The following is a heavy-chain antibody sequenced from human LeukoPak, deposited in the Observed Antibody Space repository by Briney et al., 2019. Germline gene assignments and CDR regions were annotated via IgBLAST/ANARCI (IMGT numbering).Heavy chain of an antibody. CDR3: ARVDRGYSYGYYMDV. D-gene: IGHD5-18*01. CDR2: IYTSGST. V-gene: IGHV4-61*02. Sequence: SETLFLTCTVSGGSISSGSYYWSWIRQPAGKGLEWIGRIYTSGSTNYNPSLKSRVTISVDTSKNQFSLKLSSVTAADTAVYYCARVDRGYSYGYYMDVWGKGTTVTVSS. CDR1: GGSISSGSYY. J-gene: IGHJ6*03.